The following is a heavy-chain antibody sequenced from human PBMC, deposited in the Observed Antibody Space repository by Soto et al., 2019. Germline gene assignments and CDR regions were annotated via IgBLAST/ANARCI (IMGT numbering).Heavy chain of an antibody. V-gene: IGHV3-23*01. CDR2: ISGSGERT. J-gene: IGHJ6*02. CDR1: GFTFRSYA. CDR3: PKDRSGSVSYGLDV. D-gene: IGHD3-3*01. Sequence: GGSLRLSCAASGFTFRSYAMTWVRQAPGKGLEWVSGISGSGERTYYADSVKGRFTISRDNSKNTVYLQMNSLRAEDTALYYCPKDRSGSVSYGLDVWGQGTTVTVSS.